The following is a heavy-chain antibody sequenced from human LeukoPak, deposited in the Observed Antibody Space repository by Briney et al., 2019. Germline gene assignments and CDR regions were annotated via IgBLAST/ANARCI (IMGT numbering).Heavy chain of an antibody. Sequence: AGGSLRLSCAASGFTFSSYSMNWVRQAPGKGLEWVSYISSSSSTIYYADSVKGRFTISRDNSKNTLYLQMNSLRAEDTAVYYCAKDRFTMVRGVIGDYWGQGTLVTVSS. J-gene: IGHJ4*02. CDR2: ISSSSSTI. D-gene: IGHD3-10*01. CDR1: GFTFSSYS. CDR3: AKDRFTMVRGVIGDY. V-gene: IGHV3-48*01.